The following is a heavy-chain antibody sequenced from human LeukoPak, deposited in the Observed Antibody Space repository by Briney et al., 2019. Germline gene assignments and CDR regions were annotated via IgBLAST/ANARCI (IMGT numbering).Heavy chain of an antibody. CDR1: GYIFTRDW. D-gene: IGHD3-16*01. Sequence: GESLKISCKGSGYIFTRDWIAGVRQKTGKGLEWMGIIYPGDSDTRYSPSFQGHVTISADKSISTAYLQWSSLKASDTAMYFCARGSFSYGPGGDWGQGTLVTVSS. V-gene: IGHV5-51*01. CDR2: IYPGDSDT. CDR3: ARGSFSYGPGGD. J-gene: IGHJ4*02.